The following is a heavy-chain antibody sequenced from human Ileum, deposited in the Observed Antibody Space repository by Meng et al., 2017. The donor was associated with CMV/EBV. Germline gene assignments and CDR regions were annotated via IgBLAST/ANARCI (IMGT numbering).Heavy chain of an antibody. CDR2: INPNSGGT. J-gene: IGHJ1*01. CDR1: GYTFTGYY. Sequence: ASVKVSCKASGYTFTGYYMHWVRQAPGEGLEWMGWINPNSGGTNYAQKFQSRVTMTRDTSISTAYMELIRLRSDDTAVYYCARMGYCSSTSCSDIPEYFQHWGQGTLVTVSS. D-gene: IGHD2-2*01. V-gene: IGHV1-2*02. CDR3: ARMGYCSSTSCSDIPEYFQH.